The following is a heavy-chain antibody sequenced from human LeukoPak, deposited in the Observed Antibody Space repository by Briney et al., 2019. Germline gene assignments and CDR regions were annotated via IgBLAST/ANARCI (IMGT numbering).Heavy chain of an antibody. CDR1: GGSISSHY. D-gene: IGHD3-9*01. CDR2: IYYSGST. CDR3: ARLAPGNYDILTGDPKVVFDY. Sequence: PSETLSLTCTVSGGSISSHYWSWIRQPPGKGLEWIGDIYYSGSTNYNPSLKSRVTISVDTSKNQFSLKLSSVTAADTAVYYCARLAPGNYDILTGDPKVVFDYWGQGALVTVSS. V-gene: IGHV4-59*11. J-gene: IGHJ4*02.